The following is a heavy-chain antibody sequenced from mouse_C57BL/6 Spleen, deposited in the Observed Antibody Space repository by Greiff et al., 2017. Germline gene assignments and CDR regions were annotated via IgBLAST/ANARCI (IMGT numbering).Heavy chain of an antibody. D-gene: IGHD1-1*01. CDR3: AREDYYGSSYAMDY. CDR1: GYTFTDYY. CDR2: INTGSGNT. J-gene: IGHJ4*01. V-gene: IGHV1-76*01. Sequence: QVQLKESEAELVRPGASVKLSCTASGYTFTDYYINWVKQRPAQGLEWIARINTGSGNTYYTEKFKGKSTLTAEKSSSSDYMQLSSLTSEDSAVYFCAREDYYGSSYAMDYWGQGTSVTVSS.